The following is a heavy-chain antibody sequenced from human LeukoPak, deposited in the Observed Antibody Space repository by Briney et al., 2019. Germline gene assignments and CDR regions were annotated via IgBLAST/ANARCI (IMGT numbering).Heavy chain of an antibody. CDR1: GFTFDDYA. Sequence: GGSLRLSCAASGFTFDDYAMHWVRQAPGMGLEWVSGISWNSFTIGYADSVKGRFTISRDNAKNSLYLQMNSLRVEDTALYYCAKDIGRVDTASTYMDVWGKGTTVTISS. CDR2: ISWNSFTI. V-gene: IGHV3-9*01. J-gene: IGHJ6*03. CDR3: AKDIGRVDTASTYMDV. D-gene: IGHD5-18*01.